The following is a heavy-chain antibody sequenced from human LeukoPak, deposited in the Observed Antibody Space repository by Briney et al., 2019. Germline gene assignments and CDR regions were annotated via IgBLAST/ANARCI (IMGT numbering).Heavy chain of an antibody. D-gene: IGHD5-12*01. CDR1: GFTFSSYS. Sequence: GGSLRLSCAASGFTFSSYSMNWVRQAPGKGLEWVSSISSSSSYIYYADSVKGRFTISRDNAKNSLYLQMNSLRAEDTAVYYCARAVDIVATIETTAFDIWGQGTMVTVSS. V-gene: IGHV3-21*01. CDR2: ISSSSSYI. CDR3: ARAVDIVATIETTAFDI. J-gene: IGHJ3*02.